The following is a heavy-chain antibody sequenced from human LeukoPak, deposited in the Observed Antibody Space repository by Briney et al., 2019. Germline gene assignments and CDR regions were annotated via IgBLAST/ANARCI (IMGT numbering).Heavy chain of an antibody. Sequence: ANIQQDGIGTYYVDSVKGPFTISRDNAKTSLYLQMNSLRAEDTAVYYCARQWLLRDTFDYWGRGTLVTVSS. D-gene: IGHD3-22*01. CDR2: IQQDGIGT. J-gene: IGHJ4*02. V-gene: IGHV3-7*03. CDR3: ARQWLLRDTFDY.